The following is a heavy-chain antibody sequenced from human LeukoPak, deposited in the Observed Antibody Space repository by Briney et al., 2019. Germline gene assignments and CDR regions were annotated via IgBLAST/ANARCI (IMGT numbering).Heavy chain of an antibody. J-gene: IGHJ4*02. Sequence: PGGSLRLSCAASGFTFSSYAMSWVRQAPGKGLEWVSAISGSGGSTYYADSVKGRFTISRDNSKNTLYLQMNSLGAEDTAVYYCAKVGSSGWYKAIDYWGQGTLVTVSS. V-gene: IGHV3-23*01. CDR3: AKVGSSGWYKAIDY. CDR1: GFTFSSYA. D-gene: IGHD6-19*01. CDR2: ISGSGGST.